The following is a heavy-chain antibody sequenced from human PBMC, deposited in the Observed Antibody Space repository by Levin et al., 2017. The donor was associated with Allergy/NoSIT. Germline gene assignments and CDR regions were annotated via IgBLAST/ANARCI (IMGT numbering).Heavy chain of an antibody. Sequence: SETLSLTCTVSGGAINSGGYYWSWIRQHPGEGLEWVGYISDSGSTYYNPSLESRVTILADTSKNQFSLNLSSVTAADTAVYYCTRGGLRYSSDVWGKGTTVTVSS. J-gene: IGHJ6*03. V-gene: IGHV4-31*03. CDR1: GGAINSGGYY. CDR2: ISDSGST. CDR3: TRGGLRYSSDV. D-gene: IGHD3-9*01.